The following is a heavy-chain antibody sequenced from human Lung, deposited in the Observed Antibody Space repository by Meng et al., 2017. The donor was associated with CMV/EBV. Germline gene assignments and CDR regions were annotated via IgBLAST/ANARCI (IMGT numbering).Heavy chain of an antibody. D-gene: IGHD3-10*01. J-gene: IGHJ1*01. V-gene: IGHV4-4*02. CDR1: GDSITNHNW. Sequence: QLRGSGPALVKPSDTLSLTCAVSGDSITNHNWWAWVRQPPGKGLEWIGEIPHRGSSAYNPSLKSRVSMSIDKSKNQFSLKLTSVTAADTAVYHCLRRSGGSVWGQGTLVTVSS. CDR3: LRRSGGSV. CDR2: IPHRGSS.